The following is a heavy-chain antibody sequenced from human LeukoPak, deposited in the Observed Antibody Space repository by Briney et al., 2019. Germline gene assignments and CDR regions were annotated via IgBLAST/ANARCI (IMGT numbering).Heavy chain of an antibody. Sequence: ASVKVSCKASGYTFTGYFMHWVRQAPGQGLEWMEWINPNSGGTNYAQKFQGRVTMARDTSISTAYMELSRLRSDDTAVYYCARALPAAGPTFDYWGQGTLVTVSS. J-gene: IGHJ4*02. V-gene: IGHV1-2*02. CDR2: INPNSGGT. CDR1: GYTFTGYF. CDR3: ARALPAAGPTFDY. D-gene: IGHD6-13*01.